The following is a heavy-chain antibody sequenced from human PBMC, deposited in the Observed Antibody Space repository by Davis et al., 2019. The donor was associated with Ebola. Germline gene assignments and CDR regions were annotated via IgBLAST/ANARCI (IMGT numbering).Heavy chain of an antibody. D-gene: IGHD3-9*01. CDR2: ISGGSLTT. CDR1: GFTFASHA. CDR3: AKSGYNILTGYQPRIHFDY. J-gene: IGHJ4*02. V-gene: IGHV3-23*01. Sequence: GESLKISCAASGFTFASHAMSWVRQAPGKGLEWVSSISGGSLTTYYEDSARGRFTISRDNSKNTLYLQMNNLSAEDTAMYYCAKSGYNILTGYQPRIHFDYWGQGALVTVSS.